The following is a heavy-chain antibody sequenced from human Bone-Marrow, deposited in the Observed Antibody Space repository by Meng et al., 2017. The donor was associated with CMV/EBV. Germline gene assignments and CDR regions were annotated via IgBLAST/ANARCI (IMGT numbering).Heavy chain of an antibody. CDR1: GGSISSYY. CDR2: INHSGST. CDR3: ARGLNDFWSGYYVDY. J-gene: IGHJ4*02. D-gene: IGHD3-3*01. Sequence: SETLSLTCTVSGGSISSYYWSWIRQPPGKGLEWIGEINHSGSTNYNPSLKSRVTISVDTSKNQFSLKLSSVTAADTAVYYCARGLNDFWSGYYVDYWGQGTLVTVSS. V-gene: IGHV4-34*01.